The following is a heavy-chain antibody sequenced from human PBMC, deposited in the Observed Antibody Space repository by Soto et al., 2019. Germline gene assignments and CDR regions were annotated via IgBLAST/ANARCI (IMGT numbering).Heavy chain of an antibody. CDR1: GCSISIYY. D-gene: IGHD2-15*01. CDR3: ASLYCSGDSCYWDY. CDR2: IYNSGST. J-gene: IGHJ4*02. V-gene: IGHV4-59*01. Sequence: XETLCLTCTVAGCSISIYYWSWIRQPPGKGLEWIGNIYNSGSTNYNPSLKSRVTVSVDTSRHQFSLKLSSVTAADTAMYYCASLYCSGDSCYWDYWGQGNLVTVSS.